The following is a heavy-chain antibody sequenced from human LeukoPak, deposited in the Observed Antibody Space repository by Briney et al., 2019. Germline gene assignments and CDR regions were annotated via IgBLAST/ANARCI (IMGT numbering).Heavy chain of an antibody. CDR3: AGESGGWYGRYGRLDY. Sequence: SQTLSLTCAISGDSFSSNSAAWNWIRQSPSRGLEWLGRTYYRSKWYNDYAVSVKSRITINPDTSKNQFSLQLNSVTPEDTAVYYRAGESGGWYGRYGRLDYWGQGTLVTVSS. V-gene: IGHV6-1*01. J-gene: IGHJ4*02. CDR1: GDSFSSNSAA. D-gene: IGHD6-19*01. CDR2: TYYRSKWYN.